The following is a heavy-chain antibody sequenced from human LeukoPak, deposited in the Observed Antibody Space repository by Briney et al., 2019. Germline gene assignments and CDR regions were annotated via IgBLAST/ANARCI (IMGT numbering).Heavy chain of an antibody. V-gene: IGHV3-9*01. Sequence: GGSLRLSCAASGFTFDDYAMHWVRHAPGKGLEWVSGISWNSGSIGYADSVKGRFTISRDNAKNSLYLQMNILRAEDTALYYCAKGVLDIAVAGIFDYWGQGTLVTVSS. CDR3: AKGVLDIAVAGIFDY. J-gene: IGHJ4*02. D-gene: IGHD6-19*01. CDR2: ISWNSGSI. CDR1: GFTFDDYA.